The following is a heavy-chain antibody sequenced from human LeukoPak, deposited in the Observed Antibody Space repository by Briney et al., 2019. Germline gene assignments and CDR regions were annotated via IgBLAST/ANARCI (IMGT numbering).Heavy chain of an antibody. CDR3: AREAYYYGSGSYYRP. D-gene: IGHD3-10*01. V-gene: IGHV6-1*01. CDR2: TYYRSKWYN. Sequence: SQTLSLTCAISGDSVSSNSAAWNWIRQSPSRGLEWLGRTYYRSKWYNDYAVSVKSRITINPDTSKNQFSLQLNSVTPEDTAVHYCAREAYYYGSGSYYRPWGQGTLVTVSS. J-gene: IGHJ5*02. CDR1: GDSVSSNSAA.